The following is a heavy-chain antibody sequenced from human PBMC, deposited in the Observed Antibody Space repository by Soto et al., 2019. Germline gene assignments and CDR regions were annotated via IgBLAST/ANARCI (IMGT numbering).Heavy chain of an antibody. CDR1: GASINSGGYY. D-gene: IGHD1-26*01. CDR2: IYFSGST. Sequence: QVQLQESGPGLVKPSQTLSLTCTVSGASINSGGYYWSWIRQLPGKGLEWIGYIYFSGSTYYNPSLESRLSISLDTSQNQFSLKLTSVTAADTAVYYYASGNAWEVLLAYWGQGTLVTVSS. J-gene: IGHJ4*02. V-gene: IGHV4-31*03. CDR3: ASGNAWEVLLAY.